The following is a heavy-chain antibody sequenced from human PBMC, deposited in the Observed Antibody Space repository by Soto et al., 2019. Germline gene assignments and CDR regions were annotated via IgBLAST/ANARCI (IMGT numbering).Heavy chain of an antibody. J-gene: IGHJ3*02. V-gene: IGHV4-59*01. CDR1: GGSISSYY. Sequence: SETLSLTCTVSGGSISSYYWSWIRQPPGKGPEWIGYIYYSGSTNYNPSLKSRVTISVDTSKNQFSLKLSSVTAADTAVYYCARKLKSELDVFDIWGKGKMVTFS. D-gene: IGHD1-26*01. CDR3: ARKLKSELDVFDI. CDR2: IYYSGST.